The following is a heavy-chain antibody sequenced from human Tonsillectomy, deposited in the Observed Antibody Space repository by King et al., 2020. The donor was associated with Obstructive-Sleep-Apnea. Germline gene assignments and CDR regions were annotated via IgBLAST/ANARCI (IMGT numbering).Heavy chain of an antibody. CDR3: ARDRRYSYGLDAFDI. V-gene: IGHV3-30*04. D-gene: IGHD5-18*01. CDR1: GFTFSSYA. CDR2: ISYDGSNK. J-gene: IGHJ3*02. Sequence: VQLVESGGGVVQPGRSLRLSCAASGFTFSSYAMHWVRQAPGKVLEWVAVISYDGSNKYYADSVKGRFTISRDNSKNTLYLQMNSLRAEDTAVYYCARDRRYSYGLDAFDIWGQGTMVTVSS.